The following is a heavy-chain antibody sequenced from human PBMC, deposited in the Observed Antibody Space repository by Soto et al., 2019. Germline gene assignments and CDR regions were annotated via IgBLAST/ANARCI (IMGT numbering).Heavy chain of an antibody. CDR2: IRGSGRTT. CDR3: AKDLLSISVAGPDPFWYFDL. V-gene: IGHV3-23*01. D-gene: IGHD6-19*01. J-gene: IGHJ2*01. Sequence: EVQLLESGGGLVQPGGSLRLSCTASGFTFSNYAMSWVRQAPGRGLECVSAIRGSGRTTYYADSVRGRFTISRDNSKNTLYLQMNSLRAEDTAVYYCAKDLLSISVAGPDPFWYFDLWGRGTLVTVSS. CDR1: GFTFSNYA.